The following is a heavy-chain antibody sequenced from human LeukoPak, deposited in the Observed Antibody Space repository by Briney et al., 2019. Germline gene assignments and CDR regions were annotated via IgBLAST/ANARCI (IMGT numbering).Heavy chain of an antibody. Sequence: SQTLSLTCAISGDSLSTSSAAWTWIRQSPSRGIEWLGRTYYRSKWYNDYAVSVRSRITINPDTSKNQFSLQLNSVTPEDTAVYYCTRATGSAAAVSAAYSYSYGMDVWGQGTTVTVSS. CDR1: GDSLSTSSAA. CDR2: TYYRSKWYN. CDR3: TRATGSAAAVSAAYSYSYGMDV. J-gene: IGHJ6*02. D-gene: IGHD4-17*01. V-gene: IGHV6-1*01.